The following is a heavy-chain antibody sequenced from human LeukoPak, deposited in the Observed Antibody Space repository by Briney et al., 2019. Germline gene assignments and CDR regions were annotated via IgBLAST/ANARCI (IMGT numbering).Heavy chain of an antibody. CDR1: GGSISSYY. CDR3: ARTTGGIGEFDY. D-gene: IGHD4-17*01. V-gene: IGHV4-59*08. CDR2: IYYSGST. J-gene: IGHJ4*02. Sequence: PSETLSLTCTVSGGSISSYYWSWIRQPPGKGLEWIGYIYYSGSTNYNPSLKSRVTISVDTSKNQFSLKLSSVTAADTAVYYCARTTGGIGEFDYWGQGTLVTVSS.